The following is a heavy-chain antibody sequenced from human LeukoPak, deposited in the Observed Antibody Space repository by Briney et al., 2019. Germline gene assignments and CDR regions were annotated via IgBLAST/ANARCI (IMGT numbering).Heavy chain of an antibody. CDR1: GGSFSGYY. Sequence: SETLSLTCAVYGGSFSGYYWSWIRQPPGKGLEWVGYVYNSGDTGKNPSLKSRVTILLDTSKNQCSLKLTSVSAADTAVYYCARLKLGAYFDLWGRGTLVTVSS. V-gene: IGHV4-59*08. CDR3: ARLKLGAYFDL. D-gene: IGHD3-16*01. CDR2: VYNSGDT. J-gene: IGHJ2*01.